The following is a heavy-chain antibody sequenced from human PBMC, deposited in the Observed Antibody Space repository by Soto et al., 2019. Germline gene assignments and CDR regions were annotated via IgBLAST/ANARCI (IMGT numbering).Heavy chain of an antibody. J-gene: IGHJ6*02. CDR2: ISYDSTKT. V-gene: IGHV3-30*03. Sequence: QVQLVESGGGVVQPGRSLRLSCAASGFTFNSYGMHWVRQGPGNGLEWVAFISYDSTKTYYADSVKGRFTISRDNSNSALYVQMNSLTGEDTAVYYCARTRSAWSDFHDDSLDVGGQGTTVTVSS. CDR3: ARTRSAWSDFHDDSLDV. CDR1: GFTFNSYG. D-gene: IGHD1-1*01.